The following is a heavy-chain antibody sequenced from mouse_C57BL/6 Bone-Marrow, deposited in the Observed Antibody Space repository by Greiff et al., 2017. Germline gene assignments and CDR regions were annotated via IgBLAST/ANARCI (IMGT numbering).Heavy chain of an antibody. Sequence: EVMLVESGGGLVQPGGSLKLSCAASGFTFSDYYMYWVRQTPEKRLEWVAYISNGGGSTYYPDTVKGRFPISRDNAKNTLYLQMSRLKSEDTAMYYCARRGDFDVWGTGTTVTVSS. CDR3: ARRGDFDV. CDR1: GFTFSDYY. V-gene: IGHV5-12*01. J-gene: IGHJ1*03. CDR2: ISNGGGST.